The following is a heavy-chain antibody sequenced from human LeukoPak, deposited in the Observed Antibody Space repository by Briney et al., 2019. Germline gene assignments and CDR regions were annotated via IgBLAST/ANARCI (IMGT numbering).Heavy chain of an antibody. D-gene: IGHD3-22*01. Sequence: ASVKVSCKASGYTFTSYGITWVRQAPGQGLEWMGWISAYNGNTNYAQKLQGRVTMTTDTSTSTAYMELRSLRSDDTAVYYCARDQYYDSKGWFDPWGQGTLVTVSS. CDR3: ARDQYYDSKGWFDP. CDR2: ISAYNGNT. CDR1: GYTFTSYG. V-gene: IGHV1-18*01. J-gene: IGHJ5*02.